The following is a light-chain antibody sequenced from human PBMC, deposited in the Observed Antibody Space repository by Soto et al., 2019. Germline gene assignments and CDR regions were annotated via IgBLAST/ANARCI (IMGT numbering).Light chain of an antibody. CDR1: QTISSW. CDR3: QHYNSYSEA. CDR2: KAS. Sequence: DIQMTQSPSTLSGSVGDRVTITCRASQTISSWLAWYQQKPGKAPKLLIYKASTLKSGVPSRFSGSGSGTEFTLTISCLKPDDFATYYCQHYNSYSEACGQGTKVDIK. V-gene: IGKV1-5*03. J-gene: IGKJ1*01.